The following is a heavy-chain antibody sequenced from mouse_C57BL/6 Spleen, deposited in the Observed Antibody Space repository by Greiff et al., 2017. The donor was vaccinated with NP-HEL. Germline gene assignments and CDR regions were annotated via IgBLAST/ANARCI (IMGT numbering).Heavy chain of an antibody. Sequence: QVQLQQPGTELVKPGASVKLSCKASGYTFTSYWMHWVKQRPGQGLEWIGNINPSNGGTNYNEKFKSKATLTVDKSSSTAYMQLSSLTSEGSAVYDWARDDGYYGYAMDYWGQGTSVTVSS. CDR1: GYTFTSYW. CDR2: INPSNGGT. J-gene: IGHJ4*01. D-gene: IGHD2-3*01. V-gene: IGHV1-53*01. CDR3: ARDDGYYGYAMDY.